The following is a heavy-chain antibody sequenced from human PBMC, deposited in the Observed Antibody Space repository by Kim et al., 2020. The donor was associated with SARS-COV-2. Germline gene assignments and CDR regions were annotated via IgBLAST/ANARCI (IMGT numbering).Heavy chain of an antibody. J-gene: IGHJ4*02. CDR3: SRDPDSSAWSPCDY. V-gene: IGHV3-48*03. Sequence: GGSLRLSCAASGFNFNNYEMNWVRQAPGKGLEWVSYISGSGTSIYQTDSVKGRFTISSDNAKNTLYLQMNSRRAEDTAVYYCSRDPDSSAWSPCDYWGQGALVTVSS. CDR2: ISGSGTSI. CDR1: GFNFNNYE. D-gene: IGHD3-22*01.